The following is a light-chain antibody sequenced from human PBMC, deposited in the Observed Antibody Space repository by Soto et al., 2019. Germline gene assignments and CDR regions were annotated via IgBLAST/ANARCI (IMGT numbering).Light chain of an antibody. J-gene: IGKJ1*01. CDR3: QQYNSYPWT. CDR1: QSISSW. CDR2: KAS. V-gene: IGKV1-5*03. Sequence: DTQMTQSPSTLPASVGEKATITCRASQSISSWLAWYQQKPGKAPKLLIYKASSLESGVPSRFSGSGSGTEFTLTISSLQPDDFATYYCQQYNSYPWTCGQGTKVDIK.